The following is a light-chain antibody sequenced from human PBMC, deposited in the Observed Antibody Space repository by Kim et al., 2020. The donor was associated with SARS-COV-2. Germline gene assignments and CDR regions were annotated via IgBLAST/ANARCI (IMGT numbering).Light chain of an antibody. V-gene: IGKV3-11*02. J-gene: IGKJ4*01. CDR2: DAF. CDR1: HCINHY. CDR3: QQRSNWLT. Sequence: SFSPWERAPHSCRASHCINHYLAWYQQKPGQAPRLLIYDAFIRAPGIPARFSGSGSGRDYTLTISSLEPEDSAVYYCQQRSNWLTFGGGTKVDIK.